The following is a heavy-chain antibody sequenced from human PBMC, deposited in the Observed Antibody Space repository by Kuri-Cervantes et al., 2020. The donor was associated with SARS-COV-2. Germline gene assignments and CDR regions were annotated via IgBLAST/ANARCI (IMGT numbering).Heavy chain of an antibody. Sequence: LSLTCAASGFTFNNYAMHWVRQTPGEGLEWVAITSYDGSTKYYADSVKGRFTISRDNSKNTLYLQMNSLRVEDTAVYYCARDRVGVHDYWGQGTLVTVSS. CDR2: TSYDGSTK. D-gene: IGHD2-21*01. CDR3: ARDRVGVHDY. V-gene: IGHV3-30-3*01. J-gene: IGHJ4*02. CDR1: GFTFNNYA.